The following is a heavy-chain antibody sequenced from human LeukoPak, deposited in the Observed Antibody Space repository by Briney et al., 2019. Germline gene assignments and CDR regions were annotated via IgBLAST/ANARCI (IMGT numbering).Heavy chain of an antibody. D-gene: IGHD5-12*01. CDR3: ASSYSGYDTPTYYYYYMDV. V-gene: IGHV1-46*01. CDR2: INPSGGST. CDR1: GYTFTSYY. J-gene: IGHJ6*03. Sequence: ASVKVSCKASGYTFTSYYMHWVRQAPGQGLEWMGIINPSGGSTSYAQKFQGRVTMTRDTSTSTVYMELSSLRSEDTAVYYCASSYSGYDTPTYYYYYMDVWGKGTTVTVSS.